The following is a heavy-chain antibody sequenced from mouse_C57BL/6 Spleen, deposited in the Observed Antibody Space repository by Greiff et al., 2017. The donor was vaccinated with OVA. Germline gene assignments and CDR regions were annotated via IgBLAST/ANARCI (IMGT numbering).Heavy chain of an antibody. CDR1: GYSFTGYY. V-gene: IGHV1-42*01. Sequence: VQLQQSGPELVKPGASVKISCKASGYSFTGYYMNWVKQSPEKSLEWIGEINPSTGGTTYNQKFKAKATLTVDKSSSTAYMQLKSLTSEDSAVYYCARGVLYGKGFAYWGQGTLVTVSA. J-gene: IGHJ3*01. CDR3: ARGVLYGKGFAY. D-gene: IGHD2-1*01. CDR2: INPSTGGT.